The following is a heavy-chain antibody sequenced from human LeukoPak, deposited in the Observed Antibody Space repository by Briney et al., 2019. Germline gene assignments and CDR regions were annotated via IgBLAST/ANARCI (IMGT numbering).Heavy chain of an antibody. CDR2: IKSKTDGGTT. J-gene: IGHJ5*02. CDR3: TTTGTPYYYDNWFDP. Sequence: GSLRLSCAASGFTFSNAWMSWVRQAPGKGLEWVGRIKSKTDGGTTDYAAPVKGRFTISRDDSKNTLYLQMNSLKTEDTAVYYCTTTGTPYYYDNWFDPWGQGTLVTVSS. V-gene: IGHV3-15*01. CDR1: GFTFSNAW. D-gene: IGHD3-10*01.